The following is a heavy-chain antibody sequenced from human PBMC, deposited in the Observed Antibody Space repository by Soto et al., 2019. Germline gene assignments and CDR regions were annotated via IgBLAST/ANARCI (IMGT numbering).Heavy chain of an antibody. D-gene: IGHD3-3*01. V-gene: IGHV4-59*01. CDR2: IYYSGST. CDR3: ARDQTPTYDFWSGYRSDAFDI. CDR1: GGSISSYY. Sequence: QVQLQESGPGLVKPSETLSLTCTVSGGSISSYYWSWIRQPPGKGLEWIGYIYYSGSTNYNPSLKSRVTISVDTSKNQFSLKLSSVTAADTAVYYCARDQTPTYDFWSGYRSDAFDIWGQGTMVTVSS. J-gene: IGHJ3*02.